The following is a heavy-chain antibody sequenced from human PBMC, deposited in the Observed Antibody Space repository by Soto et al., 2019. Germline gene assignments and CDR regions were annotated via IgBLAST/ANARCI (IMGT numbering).Heavy chain of an antibody. D-gene: IGHD1-1*01. Sequence: TLSLTCTVSGGSISSGGYYWSWIRQHPGKGLEWIGYIYYSGSTNYNPSLKSRVTISVDTSKNQFTLKMSSVTAADTAVYYCARVDWNDEHYFDYWGQGTLVTVSS. V-gene: IGHV4-31*03. J-gene: IGHJ4*02. CDR1: GGSISSGGYY. CDR2: IYYSGST. CDR3: ARVDWNDEHYFDY.